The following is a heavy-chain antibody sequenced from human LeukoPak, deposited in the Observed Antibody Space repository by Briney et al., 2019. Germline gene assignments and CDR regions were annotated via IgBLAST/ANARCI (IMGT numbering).Heavy chain of an antibody. CDR3: AKDQDPWKSTSISDFDY. J-gene: IGHJ4*02. CDR2: ILYDGSNK. CDR1: GFTFSTYG. V-gene: IGHV3-30*02. D-gene: IGHD1-1*01. Sequence: GGSLRLSCAASGFTFSTYGMHWVRQAPGKGLEWVAFILYDGSNKYYADSVKGRFTISRDNSKNTLYLQMNSLRAEDTAVYCCAKDQDPWKSTSISDFDYWGQGTLVTVSS.